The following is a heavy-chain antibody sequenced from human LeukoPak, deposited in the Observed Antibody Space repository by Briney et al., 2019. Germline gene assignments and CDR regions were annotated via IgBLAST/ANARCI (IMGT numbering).Heavy chain of an antibody. CDR2: ISSSGRTM. CDR3: AKDIYGGNWPNDY. V-gene: IGHV3-48*03. CDR1: GFIFSSYE. J-gene: IGHJ4*02. Sequence: GGSLRLSCAASGFIFSSYEMSWVRQAPGKGLEWVSYISSSGRTMYYADSVKGRFTVSRDNAKNSLYLQMNSLRAEDTAVYYCAKDIYGGNWPNDYWGQGTLVTVSS. D-gene: IGHD4-23*01.